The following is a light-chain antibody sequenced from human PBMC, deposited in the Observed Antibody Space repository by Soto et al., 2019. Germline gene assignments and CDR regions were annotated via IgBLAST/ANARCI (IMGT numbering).Light chain of an antibody. J-gene: IGKJ1*01. Sequence: DIQMTQSPSTLSASVGDRVTITCRASQSISSWLAWYQQKPGKAPKLLIYDAFSLESGVPSRFSGSGSGTDFTLTISSLQPDDFAIYYCQQYNSYSGTFGQGTKVEIK. CDR3: QQYNSYSGT. CDR2: DAF. CDR1: QSISSW. V-gene: IGKV1-5*01.